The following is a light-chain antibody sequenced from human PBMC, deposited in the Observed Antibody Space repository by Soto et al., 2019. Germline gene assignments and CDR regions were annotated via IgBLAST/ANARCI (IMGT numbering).Light chain of an antibody. Sequence: DIQMTQSPSTLSASVGDRVTITCRASQSVSSSLAWYQQKPGKAPILVIYKASTLETGVPSRFSGSGSGTTFTLTISSLQPYEFGTYYCQQYRSYPFTFGQGTRLENK. CDR1: QSVSSS. V-gene: IGKV1-5*03. CDR2: KAS. J-gene: IGKJ5*01. CDR3: QQYRSYPFT.